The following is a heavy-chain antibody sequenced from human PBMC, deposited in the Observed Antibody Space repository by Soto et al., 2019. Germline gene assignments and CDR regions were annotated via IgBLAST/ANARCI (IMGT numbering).Heavy chain of an antibody. V-gene: IGHV1-69*13. CDR3: ARPLGRYYYDSSGYRFDY. Sequence: SVKVSCKASGGTFSSYAISWVRQAPGQGLEWMGGIIPIFGTANYAQKFQGRVTITADESTSTTYMELSSLRSEDTAVYYCARPLGRYYYDSSGYRFDYWGQGTRVTVSS. CDR2: IIPIFGTA. J-gene: IGHJ4*02. CDR1: GGTFSSYA. D-gene: IGHD3-22*01.